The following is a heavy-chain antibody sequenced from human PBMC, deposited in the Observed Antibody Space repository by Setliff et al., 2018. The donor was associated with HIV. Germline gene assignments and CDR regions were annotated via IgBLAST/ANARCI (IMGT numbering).Heavy chain of an antibody. CDR3: ARVQVGDPYYSYYYMDV. J-gene: IGHJ6*03. Sequence: GASVKVSCEASGYTFSNYVMQWVRQAPGQRLEWMGWISAGNGNTKYSQTFQDRVTITRDTSASTVYMELRNLRSDDTAVYYCARVQVGDPYYSYYYMDVWGEGTTVTVSS. V-gene: IGHV1-3*01. CDR1: GYTFSNYV. CDR2: ISAGNGNT. D-gene: IGHD2-8*02.